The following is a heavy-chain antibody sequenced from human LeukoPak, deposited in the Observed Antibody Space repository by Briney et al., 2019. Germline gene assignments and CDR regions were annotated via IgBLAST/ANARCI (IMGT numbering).Heavy chain of an antibody. CDR1: GGSISSYY. J-gene: IGHJ4*02. V-gene: IGHV4-4*07. D-gene: IGHD1-26*01. CDR3: ARDHPPKEWELYEFDY. Sequence: PSETLSLTCTVSGGSISSYYWSWIRQPAGKGLEWIGRIYISGSTNYNPSLKSRVTMSVDTSKNQFSLKLSSVTAADTAVYHCARDHPPKEWELYEFDYWGQGTLVTVSS. CDR2: IYISGST.